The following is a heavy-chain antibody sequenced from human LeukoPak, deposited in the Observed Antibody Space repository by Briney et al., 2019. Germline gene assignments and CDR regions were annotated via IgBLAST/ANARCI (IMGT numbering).Heavy chain of an antibody. J-gene: IGHJ4*02. CDR1: GFTFSKYG. D-gene: IGHD6-19*01. CDR2: IWYDGHNK. CDR3: AREWGLIAVAGGPGY. Sequence: GGSLRLSCVASGFTFSKYGMHWVRQAPGKGLEWLAIIWYDGHNKYYADSVRGRFTISRDNSKNTLFLEMTDLRAEDTAVYYCAREWGLIAVAGGPGYWGQGALVTVSS. V-gene: IGHV3-33*01.